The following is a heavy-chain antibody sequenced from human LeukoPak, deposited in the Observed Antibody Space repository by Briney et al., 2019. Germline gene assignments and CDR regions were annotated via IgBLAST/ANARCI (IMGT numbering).Heavy chain of an antibody. CDR1: GFTFSSYA. J-gene: IGHJ4*02. CDR3: AEEDAHGSGSLDY. Sequence: GGSLRLSCAASGFTFSSYAMSWVRQAPGKGLEWVSAISGSGGTTYYADSVKGRFTISRDNSKNTLYLQMNSLRAEDTAVYYCAEEDAHGSGSLDYWGQGSLVTVSS. D-gene: IGHD3-10*01. V-gene: IGHV3-23*01. CDR2: ISGSGGTT.